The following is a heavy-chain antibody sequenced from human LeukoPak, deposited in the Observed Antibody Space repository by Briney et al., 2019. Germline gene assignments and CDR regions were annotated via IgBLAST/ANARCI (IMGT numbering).Heavy chain of an antibody. CDR3: ARDSDSSRAGGASDI. CDR1: GFTFSSYS. Sequence: GGSLRLSCAASGFTFSSYSVNWVRQAPGKGLEWVSSISSSSSYIYYADSVKGRFTISRDNAKNSLYLQMNSLRAEDTAVYYCARDSDSSRAGGASDIWGQGTMVTVSS. J-gene: IGHJ3*02. D-gene: IGHD6-13*01. V-gene: IGHV3-21*01. CDR2: ISSSSSYI.